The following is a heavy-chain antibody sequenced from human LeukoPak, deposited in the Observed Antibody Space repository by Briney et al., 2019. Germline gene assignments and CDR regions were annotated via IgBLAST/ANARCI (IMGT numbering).Heavy chain of an antibody. Sequence: ASVKGSCKASGYTFTGYYMHWVRQAPGQGLEWMGWINPNSGGTNYAQKFQGWVTMTRDTSISTAYMELSRLRSDDTAVYYCARGIGYCSSTSCPNWFDPWGQGTLVTVSS. V-gene: IGHV1-2*04. CDR2: INPNSGGT. D-gene: IGHD2-2*01. J-gene: IGHJ5*02. CDR1: GYTFTGYY. CDR3: ARGIGYCSSTSCPNWFDP.